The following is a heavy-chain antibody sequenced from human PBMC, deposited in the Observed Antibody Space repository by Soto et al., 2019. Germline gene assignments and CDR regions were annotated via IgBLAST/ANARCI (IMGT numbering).Heavy chain of an antibody. CDR3: ATVGTLWELLS. Sequence: EVQLVESGGGLVQPGGSLRLSCAASGFPFSVYWMHWVRQAPGKGLVWVSLINSDGSNTRYADSVKGRFTLSRDNAKNTLYLQVSSLRAEDTAVYYCATVGTLWELLSWGQGNLVTVSS. J-gene: IGHJ4*02. CDR2: INSDGSNT. D-gene: IGHD1-26*01. V-gene: IGHV3-74*01. CDR1: GFPFSVYW.